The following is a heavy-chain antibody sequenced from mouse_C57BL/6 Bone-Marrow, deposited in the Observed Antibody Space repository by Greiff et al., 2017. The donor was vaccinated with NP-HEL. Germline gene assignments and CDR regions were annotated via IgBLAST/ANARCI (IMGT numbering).Heavy chain of an antibody. CDR1: GYTFTDYY. D-gene: IGHD4-1*01. Sequence: QVQLQQSGAELVRPGASVKLSCKASGYTFTDYYINWVKQRPGQGLEWIARIYPGSGNTYYNEKFKGKATLTAEKSSSTAYMQLSSLTSEDSAVYFCARKGELGRDFDYWGQGTTLTVSS. J-gene: IGHJ2*01. CDR2: IYPGSGNT. CDR3: ARKGELGRDFDY. V-gene: IGHV1-76*01.